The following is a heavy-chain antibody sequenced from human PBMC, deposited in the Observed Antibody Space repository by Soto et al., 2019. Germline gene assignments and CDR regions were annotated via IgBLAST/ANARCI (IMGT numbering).Heavy chain of an antibody. CDR3: ARGRHNFPDYYYDSSGYYYPDY. CDR2: IYSGGST. D-gene: IGHD3-22*01. Sequence: EVQLVESGGGLVQPGGSLRLSCAASGFTVSSNYMSWVRQAPGKGLEWVSVIYSGGSTYYADSVKGRFTISRDNSKNTLYHQMNSLRAEDTAVYYCARGRHNFPDYYYDSSGYYYPDYWGQGTLVTVSS. J-gene: IGHJ4*02. CDR1: GFTVSSNY. V-gene: IGHV3-66*01.